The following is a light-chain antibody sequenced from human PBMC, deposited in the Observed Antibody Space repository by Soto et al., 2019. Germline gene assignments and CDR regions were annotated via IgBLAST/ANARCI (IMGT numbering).Light chain of an antibody. CDR1: QSISNW. J-gene: IGKJ1*01. CDR2: DAS. Sequence: DIQMTQSPSTLSASVGDRVTITCRASQSISNWLAWYQQKPGKAPKLLIYDASSLESGVPSRFSGSGSGTEFTLTISSLQPDDFATYYCQQSRTFGQGTKVDI. V-gene: IGKV1-5*01. CDR3: QQSRT.